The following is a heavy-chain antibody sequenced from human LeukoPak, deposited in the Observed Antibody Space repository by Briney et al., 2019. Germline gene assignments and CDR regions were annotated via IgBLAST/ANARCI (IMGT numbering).Heavy chain of an antibody. CDR2: IYTSGST. Sequence: SETLPLTCTVSGGSISSGSYYWSWIRQPAGKGLEWIGRIYTSGSTNYNPSLKSRVTISVDTSKNQFSLKLSSVTAADTAVYYCARDSDYYGSGSRFDYWGQGTLVTVSS. V-gene: IGHV4-61*02. CDR3: ARDSDYYGSGSRFDY. D-gene: IGHD3-10*01. J-gene: IGHJ4*02. CDR1: GGSISSGSYY.